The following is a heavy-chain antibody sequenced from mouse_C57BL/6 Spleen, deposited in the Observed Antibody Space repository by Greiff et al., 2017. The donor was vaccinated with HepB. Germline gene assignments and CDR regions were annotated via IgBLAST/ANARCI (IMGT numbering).Heavy chain of an antibody. V-gene: IGHV1-53*01. D-gene: IGHD2-4*01. CDR1: GYTFTSYW. CDR2: INPSNGGT. J-gene: IGHJ1*03. CDR3: FYYDYDGYWYFDV. Sequence: VQLQQPGTELVKPGASVKLSCKASGYTFTSYWMHWVKQRPGQGLEWIGNINPSNGGTNYNEKFKSKATLTVDKSSSTAYMQLSSLTSEDSAVYYCFYYDYDGYWYFDVWGTGTTVTVSS.